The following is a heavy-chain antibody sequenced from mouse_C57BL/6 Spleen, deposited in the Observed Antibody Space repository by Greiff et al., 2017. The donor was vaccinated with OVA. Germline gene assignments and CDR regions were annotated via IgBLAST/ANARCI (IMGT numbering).Heavy chain of an antibody. V-gene: IGHV1-15*01. D-gene: IGHD1-1*01. CDR2: IDPETGGT. CDR3: TDYYYGSSPFDY. Sequence: VQRVESGAELVRPGASVTLSCKASGYTFTDYEMHWVKQTPVHGLEWIGAIDPETGGTAYNQKFKGKAILTADKSSSTAYMELRSLTSEDSAVYYCTDYYYGSSPFDYWGQGTTLTVSS. J-gene: IGHJ2*01. CDR1: GYTFTDYE.